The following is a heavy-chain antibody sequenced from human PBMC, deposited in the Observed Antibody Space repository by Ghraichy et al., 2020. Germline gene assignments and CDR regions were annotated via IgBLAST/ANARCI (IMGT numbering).Heavy chain of an antibody. Sequence: LSLTCTVSGVSISSFYCSWIRQPPGKGLEWMGYIYNSGSTYYNPSHKSPVTISLDTSKNQFSLKLTSVTAADTAVYYCASHFDTGGSYRGYWGQGILVTVSS. J-gene: IGHJ4*02. CDR2: IYNSGST. V-gene: IGHV4-59*01. CDR3: ASHFDTGGSYRGY. CDR1: GVSISSFY. D-gene: IGHD3-22*01.